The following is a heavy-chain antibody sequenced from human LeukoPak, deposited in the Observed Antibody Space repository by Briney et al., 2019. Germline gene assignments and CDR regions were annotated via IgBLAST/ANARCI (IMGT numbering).Heavy chain of an antibody. CDR1: GGTFSSYA. CDR3: ASLRYFDWLLPNYYYYYGMDV. V-gene: IGHV1-69*06. D-gene: IGHD3-9*01. CDR2: IIPIFGTA. Sequence: ASVKVSCKASGGTFSSYAISWVRQAPGQGLEWMGGIIPIFGTANYAQKFQGRVTITADKSTSTAYMELSSLRSEDTAVYYCASLRYFDWLLPNYYYYYGMDVWGKGTTVTVSS. J-gene: IGHJ6*04.